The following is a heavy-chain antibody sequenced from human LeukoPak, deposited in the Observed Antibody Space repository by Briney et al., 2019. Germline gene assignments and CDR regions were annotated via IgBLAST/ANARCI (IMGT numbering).Heavy chain of an antibody. D-gene: IGHD5-12*01. CDR3: AREKWPGNYYGMDV. V-gene: IGHV4-59*01. CDR1: GGSIRSYY. Sequence: SETLSLTCTVSGGSIRSYYWSWIRQPPGKGLECIGYIYYSGSTNYNPSLKSRVTISVDTSKNQFSLELSSVTAADTAVYYCAREKWPGNYYGMDVWGQGTTVTVSS. J-gene: IGHJ6*02. CDR2: IYYSGST.